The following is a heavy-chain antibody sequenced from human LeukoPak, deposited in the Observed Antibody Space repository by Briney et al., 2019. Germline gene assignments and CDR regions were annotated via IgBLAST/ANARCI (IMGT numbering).Heavy chain of an antibody. D-gene: IGHD6-13*01. J-gene: IGHJ5*02. CDR2: ISFSGDSI. Sequence: SGGSLRLSCAASGFTFSDSAMTWVRQAPGKGLEWVSLISFSGDSIYYADSVRGRFTISRDNSKDTLYLQMNSLRAEDTAIYYCAKRDSSNMAYFDPWGQGTLVTVSS. CDR3: AKRDSSNMAYFDP. CDR1: GFTFSDSA. V-gene: IGHV3-23*01.